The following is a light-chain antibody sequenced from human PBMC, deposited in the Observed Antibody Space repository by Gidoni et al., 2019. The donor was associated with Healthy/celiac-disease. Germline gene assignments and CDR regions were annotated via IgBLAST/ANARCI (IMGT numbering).Light chain of an antibody. Sequence: QSALTQPASVSGSPGQSITIPCTGTSRDVGGYNYVSWYQQHPGKAPKLMIYEVSNRPSGVPDRFSGSKSGNTASLTISGLQAEDEADYYCSSYTSSSVVFGGGTKLTVL. CDR3: SSYTSSSVV. J-gene: IGLJ2*01. V-gene: IGLV2-14*01. CDR1: SRDVGGYNY. CDR2: EVS.